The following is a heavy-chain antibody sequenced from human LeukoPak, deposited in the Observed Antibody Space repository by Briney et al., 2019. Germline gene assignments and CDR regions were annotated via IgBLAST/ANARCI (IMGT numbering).Heavy chain of an antibody. CDR1: GFTFSSYA. CDR2: ISGSGGST. Sequence: GGSLRLSCAASGFTFSSYAMSWVRQAPGKGLEWVSAISGSGGSTYYADSVKGRFTISRDNSKNTLYLQMNSLRAEDTAVYYCAKDQPHYYDSSGYLGVVYWGQGTLVTVSS. D-gene: IGHD3-22*01. V-gene: IGHV3-23*01. J-gene: IGHJ4*02. CDR3: AKDQPHYYDSSGYLGVVY.